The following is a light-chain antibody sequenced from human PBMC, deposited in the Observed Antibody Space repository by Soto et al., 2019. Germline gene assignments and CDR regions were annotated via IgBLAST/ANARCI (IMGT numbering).Light chain of an antibody. CDR3: SSYTSSSTLYV. CDR1: SSDVGAYNF. CDR2: NVY. Sequence: SVLTRPASVSGSPGQSSTLSCAGTSSDVGAYNFFSWHQQHPGKAPKLIIYNVYDRPSGISYRFSGSKSGNTASLTISGLQAEDEADSYCSSYTSSSTLYVFGPGTKGPVL. J-gene: IGLJ1*01. V-gene: IGLV2-14*03.